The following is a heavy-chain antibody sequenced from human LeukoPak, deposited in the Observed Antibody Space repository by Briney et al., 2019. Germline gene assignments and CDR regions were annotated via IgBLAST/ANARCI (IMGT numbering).Heavy chain of an antibody. CDR2: INTDGSST. CDR1: GFTFSSYW. V-gene: IGHV3-74*01. J-gene: IGHJ5*02. D-gene: IGHD2-2*01. CDR3: ARDQCTSTGCYGYNWFDP. Sequence: GGSLRLSCAASGFTFSSYWMHWVRQAPGKGLVWVSRINTDGSSTSYADSVKGRFTISRDNAKSTLYLQMNSLRAEDTAVYYCARDQCTSTGCYGYNWFDPWGQGTLVTVSS.